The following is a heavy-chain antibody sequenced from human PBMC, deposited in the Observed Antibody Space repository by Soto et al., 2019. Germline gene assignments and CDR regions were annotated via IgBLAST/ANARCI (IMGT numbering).Heavy chain of an antibody. CDR1: GFTFNRYT. D-gene: IGHD6-13*01. Sequence: QVQLVESGGGVVQPGRSLRLSCAASGFTFNRYTLHWVRQAPGKGLEWVAVISYDGSNKRYADPVQGRFTISRDNSRNTLYLQMNSLTTEDTAVYYCARAESSSWHNFDYWGRGTLVTVSS. V-gene: IGHV3-30-3*01. J-gene: IGHJ4*02. CDR2: ISYDGSNK. CDR3: ARAESSSWHNFDY.